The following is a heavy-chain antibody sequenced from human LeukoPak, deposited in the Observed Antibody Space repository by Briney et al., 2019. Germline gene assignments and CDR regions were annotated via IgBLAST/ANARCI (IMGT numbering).Heavy chain of an antibody. CDR3: ARVKFTLRKQNHFDY. Sequence: SGGSLRLSCAAPGFTVSSNYMSWVRQAPGKGLEWVSVIYSGGSTYYADSVKGRFTISRDNSKNTLYLQMNSLRAEDTAVYYCARVKFTLRKQNHFDYWGQGTLVTVSS. J-gene: IGHJ4*02. V-gene: IGHV3-53*01. CDR2: IYSGGST. CDR1: GFTVSSNY.